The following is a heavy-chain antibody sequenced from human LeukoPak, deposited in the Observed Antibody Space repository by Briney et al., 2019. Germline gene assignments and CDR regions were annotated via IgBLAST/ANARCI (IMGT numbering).Heavy chain of an antibody. CDR3: ARKPIAAAGTLDY. CDR1: GFTFSSYA. J-gene: IGHJ4*02. Sequence: GGSLRLSCAASGFTFSSYAMSWVRQAPGKGLEWVSAISGSGGSTYYADSVKGRFTVSRDNSKNTLYLQMNSLRAEDTAVYYCARKPIAAAGTLDYWGQGTLVTVSS. D-gene: IGHD6-13*01. V-gene: IGHV3-23*01. CDR2: ISGSGGST.